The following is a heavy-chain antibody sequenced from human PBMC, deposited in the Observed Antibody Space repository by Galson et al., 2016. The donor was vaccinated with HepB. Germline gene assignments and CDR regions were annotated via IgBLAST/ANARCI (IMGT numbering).Heavy chain of an antibody. CDR2: MYYGGST. CDR3: AREGAGPFDY. CDR1: GGSISSYY. Sequence: SETLSLTCAVSGGSISSYYWSWIRQPPGKGLEWIGYMYYGGSTNYNPSLKSRVTMSLDPSKNQFSLKLSSVTAADTAVYYCAREGAGPFDYWGQGTLVTVSS. J-gene: IGHJ4*02. V-gene: IGHV4-59*01.